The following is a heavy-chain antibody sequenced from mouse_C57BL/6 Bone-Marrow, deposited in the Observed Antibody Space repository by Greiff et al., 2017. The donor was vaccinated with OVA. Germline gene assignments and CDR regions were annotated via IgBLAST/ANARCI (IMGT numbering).Heavy chain of an antibody. CDR3: TGPPYGSSSYYAMDY. V-gene: IGHV6-3*01. J-gene: IGHJ4*01. D-gene: IGHD1-1*01. Sequence: EVQLVESGGGLVQPGGSMKLSCVASGFTFSNYWMNWVRQSPEKGLEWVAQIRLKSDNYATHYAESVKGRFTISRDDSKSSVYLQMNNLRAEDTGIYYCTGPPYGSSSYYAMDYWGQGTSVTVSS. CDR2: IRLKSDNYAT. CDR1: GFTFSNYW.